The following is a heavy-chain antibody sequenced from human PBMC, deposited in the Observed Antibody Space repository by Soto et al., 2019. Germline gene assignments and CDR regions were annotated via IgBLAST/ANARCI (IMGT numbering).Heavy chain of an antibody. Sequence: GGSLRLSCAASGFTFSSYGMHWVRQAPGKGLEWVAVISYDGSNKYYADSVKGRFTISRDNSKNTLYLQMNSLRAEDTAVYYCAKDRPPFFGVVISNNYYYGMDVWGQGTTVTVSS. CDR1: GFTFSSYG. V-gene: IGHV3-30*18. CDR2: ISYDGSNK. CDR3: AKDRPPFFGVVISNNYYYGMDV. J-gene: IGHJ6*02. D-gene: IGHD3-3*01.